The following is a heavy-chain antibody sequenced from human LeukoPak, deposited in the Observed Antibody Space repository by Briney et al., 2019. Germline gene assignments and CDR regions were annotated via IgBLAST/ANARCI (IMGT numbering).Heavy chain of an antibody. V-gene: IGHV3-23*01. J-gene: IGHJ4*02. CDR1: GFTFTNYA. D-gene: IGHD1-26*01. Sequence: GGSLRLSCAASGFTFTNYAMSWVRQTPGKGLEWVAATVGSRPDTYDADSVKGRFTVSRDNSRNTLYLQMNSLRAEATAVYYCAKLYSGSFPAGHNYWGQGTLVTVSS. CDR3: AKLYSGSFPAGHNY. CDR2: TVGSRPDT.